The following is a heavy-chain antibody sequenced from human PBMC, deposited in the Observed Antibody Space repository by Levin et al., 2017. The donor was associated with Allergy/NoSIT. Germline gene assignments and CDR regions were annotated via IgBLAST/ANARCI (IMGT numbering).Heavy chain of an antibody. CDR2: IFSGSSYR. CDR3: ARDAYGVDF. V-gene: IGHV3-11*05. J-gene: IGHJ4*02. D-gene: IGHD2-21*01. CDR1: GFNFREYF. Sequence: GGSLRLSCGAFGFNFREYFMTWFRQRPGGGLEWVAYIFSGSSYRDYADSVKGRFTISRDDSKNLLYLQMHSLRAEDTAMYYCARDAYGVDFWGRGTQVIVAS.